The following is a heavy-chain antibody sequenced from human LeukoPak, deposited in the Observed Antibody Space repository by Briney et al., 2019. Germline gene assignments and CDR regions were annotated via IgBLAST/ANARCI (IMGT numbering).Heavy chain of an antibody. V-gene: IGHV4-59*01. J-gene: IGHJ4*02. CDR3: AGGRPYYFDY. CDR2: ISYSGST. CDR1: GGSISSYY. Sequence: SETLSLTCTVSGGSISSYYWSWIRQPPGKGLEWIGYISYSGSTNYNPSLKSRVTISVDTSKNQFSLKLSSVTAADTAVYYYAGGRPYYFDYWGQGTLVTVSS.